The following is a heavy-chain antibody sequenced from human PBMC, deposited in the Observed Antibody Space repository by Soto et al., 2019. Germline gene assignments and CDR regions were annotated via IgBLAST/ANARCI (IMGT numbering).Heavy chain of an antibody. CDR3: ARAQSGYRYGFFDY. CDR2: IYHSGST. V-gene: IGHV4-38-2*01. Sequence: SETLSLTCAVSGYSISSGYYWGWIRQPPGKGLEWIGSIYHSGSTYYNPSLKSRVTISVDTSKNQFSLKLSSVTAADTAVYYCARAQSGYRYGFFDYWGQGTLVTVSS. CDR1: GYSISSGYY. D-gene: IGHD5-18*01. J-gene: IGHJ4*02.